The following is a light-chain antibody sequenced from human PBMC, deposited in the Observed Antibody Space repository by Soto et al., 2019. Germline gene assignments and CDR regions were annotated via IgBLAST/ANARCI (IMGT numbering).Light chain of an antibody. CDR1: QSVSSN. J-gene: IGKJ5*01. CDR2: DAS. V-gene: IGKV3-15*01. Sequence: EIVMTQSPATLSVSPCERATLSFSASQSVSSNLAWYQQKPGQAPRLLIYDASTRATGIPDRFSGGGSGTEFTLTISSLQSEDFVVYYCQQYNSWPPITFGQGTRMEIK. CDR3: QQYNSWPPIT.